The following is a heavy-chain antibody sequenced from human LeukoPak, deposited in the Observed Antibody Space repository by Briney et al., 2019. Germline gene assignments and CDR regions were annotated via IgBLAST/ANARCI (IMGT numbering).Heavy chain of an antibody. CDR1: GFTFSTYG. CDR3: AKRALYSSGWYHFDY. V-gene: IGHV3-23*01. CDR2: TSASGGST. Sequence: GGSLRLSCAASGFTFSTYGMSWVRQAPGKGLEWVSATSASGGSTYCADSVKGRFTISRDNSKNTLYLQMNSLRAEDTAVYYCAKRALYSSGWYHFDYWGQGTLVTVSS. D-gene: IGHD6-19*01. J-gene: IGHJ4*02.